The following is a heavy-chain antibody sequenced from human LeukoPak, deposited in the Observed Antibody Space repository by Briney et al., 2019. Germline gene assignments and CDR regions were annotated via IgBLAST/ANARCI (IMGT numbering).Heavy chain of an antibody. CDR2: ISYDGSNK. D-gene: IGHD5-18*01. CDR1: GFTFSSYA. Sequence: PGGSLRLSCAASGFTFSSYAMHWVRQAPGKGLEWVAVISYDGSNKYYADSVKGRFTISRDNSKNTLYLQMNSLRAEDTAVYYCAKGEGYSYGFDYWGQGTLVTVSS. J-gene: IGHJ4*02. V-gene: IGHV3-30-3*01. CDR3: AKGEGYSYGFDY.